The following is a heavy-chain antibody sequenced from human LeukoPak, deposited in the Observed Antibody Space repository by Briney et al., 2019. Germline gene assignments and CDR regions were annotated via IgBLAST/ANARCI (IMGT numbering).Heavy chain of an antibody. V-gene: IGHV1-46*01. J-gene: IGHJ4*02. CDR2: INPSGGST. CDR3: ARGVRVLLWFGEYMVDY. D-gene: IGHD3-10*01. CDR1: GYTFTSYY. Sequence: ASVKVSCKASGYTFTSYYMHWVRQAPGQGLEWMEIINPSGGSTSYAQKFQGRVTMTRDTSTSTVYMELSSLRSEDTAVYYCARGVRVLLWFGEYMVDYWGQGTLVTVSS.